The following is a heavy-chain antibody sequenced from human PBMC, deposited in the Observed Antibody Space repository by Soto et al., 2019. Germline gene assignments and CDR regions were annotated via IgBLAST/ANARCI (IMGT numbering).Heavy chain of an antibody. CDR1: GYTFSNYG. J-gene: IGHJ5*02. CDR2: ISLYSDGT. D-gene: IGHD2-2*01. CDR3: ARVVPGAEAWFGP. Sequence: AASVKVSCKTSGYTFSNYGITWVRQAPGQPLEWLGWISLYSDGTNYAQKFQGRVSMTTDTSTTTAYTELRSLRSDDTAVYYCARVVPGAEAWFGPWGQGTLVTVSS. V-gene: IGHV1-18*01.